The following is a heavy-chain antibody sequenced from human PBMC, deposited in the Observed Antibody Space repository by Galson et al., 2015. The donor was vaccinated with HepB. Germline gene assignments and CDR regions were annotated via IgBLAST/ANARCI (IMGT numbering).Heavy chain of an antibody. CDR2: IRSKANSYAT. CDR3: SSSIMGWFDP. J-gene: IGHJ5*02. CDR1: GFTFSGSA. Sequence: SLRLSCAASGFTFSGSAIHWVRQASGKGLEWVGRIRSKANSYATAYTTSVKGRFTISRDDSKNTAYLQMNSLKTEDTAVYYCSSSIMGWFDPWGQRTLVTVSS. V-gene: IGHV3-73*01. D-gene: IGHD2-8*01.